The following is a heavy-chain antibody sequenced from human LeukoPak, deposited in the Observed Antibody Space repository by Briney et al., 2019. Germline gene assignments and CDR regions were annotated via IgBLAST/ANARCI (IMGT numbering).Heavy chain of an antibody. CDR1: GYTFTSYY. Sequence: ASVKVSCKASGYTFTSYYMHWVRQAPGQGLEWMGIINPSGGSTSYAQKFQGRVTMTRDTSTSTVYMEPSSLRSEDTAVYYCARDRDSIAVAGTPISWFDPWGQGTLVTVFS. J-gene: IGHJ5*02. V-gene: IGHV1-46*01. CDR2: INPSGGST. CDR3: ARDRDSIAVAGTPISWFDP. D-gene: IGHD6-19*01.